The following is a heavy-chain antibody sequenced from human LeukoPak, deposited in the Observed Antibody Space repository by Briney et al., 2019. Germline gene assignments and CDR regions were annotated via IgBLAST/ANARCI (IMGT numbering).Heavy chain of an antibody. J-gene: IGHJ6*03. D-gene: IGHD3-10*01. CDR2: MSTSGNT. Sequence: SETLSLTCTVSGGSINTFYWSWIRQAAGKGLEWIGRMSTSGNTNYNPSLKSRVTMTVDTSKNQFSLKVRSVTAADTAVYYCARDVTQSDYYVSGGPIDVWGKGTTVTVSS. V-gene: IGHV4-4*07. CDR3: ARDVTQSDYYVSGGPIDV. CDR1: GGSINTFY.